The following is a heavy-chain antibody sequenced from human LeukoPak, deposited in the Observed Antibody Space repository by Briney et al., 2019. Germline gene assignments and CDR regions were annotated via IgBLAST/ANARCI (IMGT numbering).Heavy chain of an antibody. J-gene: IGHJ4*02. D-gene: IGHD2-2*02. CDR1: EFTFTNYA. Sequence: GGSLRLSCAASEFTFTNYAMSWVRQAPGKGLEWVSGISGSGGSTYYADSAKGRFSISRDNSKNTLYLQMNSLRAEDTAVYYCAKGIRYCSSSSTCYTPFDYWGQGTLVTVSS. V-gene: IGHV3-23*01. CDR2: ISGSGGST. CDR3: AKGIRYCSSSSTCYTPFDY.